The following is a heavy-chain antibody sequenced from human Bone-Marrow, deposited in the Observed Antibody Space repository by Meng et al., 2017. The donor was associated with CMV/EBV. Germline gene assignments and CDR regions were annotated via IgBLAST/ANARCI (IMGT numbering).Heavy chain of an antibody. V-gene: IGHV3-7*01. Sequence: GESLKISCAASGFTFSSYCMSWVRQAPGKGLEWVANIKQDGSEKYYVDSVKGRFTISRDNAKNSLYLQVNSLRAEDTAVYCCARVGYYYDSSGYYPEPQYYFDCWGQGTLVTVSS. CDR1: GFTFSSYC. CDR3: ARVGYYYDSSGYYPEPQYYFDC. D-gene: IGHD3-22*01. J-gene: IGHJ4*02. CDR2: IKQDGSEK.